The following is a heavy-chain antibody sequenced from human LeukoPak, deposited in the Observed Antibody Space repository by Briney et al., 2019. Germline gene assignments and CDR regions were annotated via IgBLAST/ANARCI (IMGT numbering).Heavy chain of an antibody. Sequence: PSETLSPTCTVSGGSISSSSYYWGWIRQPPGKGLEWIGSIYYSGSTYYNPSLKSRVTISVDTSKNQFSLKLSSVTAAGTAVYYCARHVVAVAGTLDYFDYWGQGTLVTVSS. CDR1: GGSISSSSYY. CDR2: IYYSGST. D-gene: IGHD6-19*01. V-gene: IGHV4-39*01. J-gene: IGHJ4*02. CDR3: ARHVVAVAGTLDYFDY.